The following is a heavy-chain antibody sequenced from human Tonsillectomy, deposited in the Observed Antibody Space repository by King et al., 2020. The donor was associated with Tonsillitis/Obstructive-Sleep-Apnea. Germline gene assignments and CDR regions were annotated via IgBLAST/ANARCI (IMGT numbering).Heavy chain of an antibody. Sequence: VQLVESGGGLVQPGGSLRLSCAASGFTFSSYWMSWVRQAPGKGLEWVANIKQDGSEKYYVDSVKGRFTISRDNAKNSLYLQMNSLRAEDTAVYYCATDLGRYCSSTSCRKKDDYWGQGTLVTVSS. CDR2: IKQDGSEK. J-gene: IGHJ4*02. CDR1: GFTFSSYW. D-gene: IGHD2-2*01. CDR3: ATDLGRYCSSTSCRKKDDY. V-gene: IGHV3-7*01.